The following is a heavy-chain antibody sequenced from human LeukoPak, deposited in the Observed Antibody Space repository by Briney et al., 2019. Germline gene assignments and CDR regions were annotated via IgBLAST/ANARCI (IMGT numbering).Heavy chain of an antibody. D-gene: IGHD1/OR15-1a*01. CDR1: GYTFTSYY. Sequence: ASVKVSCKASGYTFTSYYMHWVRQAPGQGLEWMGIINPSGGSTSYAQKLQGRVTMTTDTSTSTAYMELRSLRSGDTAVYYCARDKQRRTHFDPWGQGTLVTVSS. CDR2: INPSGGST. CDR3: ARDKQRRTHFDP. J-gene: IGHJ5*02. V-gene: IGHV1-46*01.